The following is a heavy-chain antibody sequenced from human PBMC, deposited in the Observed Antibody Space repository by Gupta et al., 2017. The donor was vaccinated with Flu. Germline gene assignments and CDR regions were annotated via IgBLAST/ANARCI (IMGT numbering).Heavy chain of an antibody. J-gene: IGHJ4*02. D-gene: IGHD2-15*01. CDR3: ARGKDEYCSGGSCYGVNFDY. CDR2: INPSGGST. V-gene: IGHV1-46*01. Sequence: QVQLVQSGAEVKKPGASVKVSCKASGYTFTSYSMPWVRQAPGQGLEWMGIINPSGGSTSYAQKFQGRVTMTRDTSTSTVYMELSSLRSEDTAVYYCARGKDEYCSGGSCYGVNFDYWGQGTLVTVSS. CDR1: GYTFTSYS.